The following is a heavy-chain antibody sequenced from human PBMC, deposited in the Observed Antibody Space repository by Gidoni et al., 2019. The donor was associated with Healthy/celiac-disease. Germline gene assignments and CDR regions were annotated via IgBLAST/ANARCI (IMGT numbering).Heavy chain of an antibody. V-gene: IGHV3-9*01. D-gene: IGHD3-22*01. CDR3: AKAMIVVVITGAFDI. J-gene: IGHJ3*02. CDR1: GLTFDDYA. CDR2: ISWNSCSI. Sequence: EVQLVESGGGLVQPGRSLRLSCAASGLTFDDYAMHWVRQAPGKGLEWVSGISWNSCSIGYADSVKGRFTISRDNAKNSLYLQMNSLRAEDTALYYCAKAMIVVVITGAFDIWGQGTMVTVSS.